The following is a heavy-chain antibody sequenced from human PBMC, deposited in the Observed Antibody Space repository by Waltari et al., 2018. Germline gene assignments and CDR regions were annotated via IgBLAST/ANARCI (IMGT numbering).Heavy chain of an antibody. Sequence: EVHLLESGGGLVKPGGSLRLPCAASGFTFRPYAMSWVRQAPGKGLEWVSAIGPAGSGTYYADSVKGRFTISRDNSKNTLHLEMNSLRAEDTAIYYCAKRGLASGHFDCWGPGTLVTVSS. CDR2: IGPAGSGT. CDR3: AKRGLASGHFDC. V-gene: IGHV3-23*01. J-gene: IGHJ4*02. D-gene: IGHD3-3*01. CDR1: GFTFRPYA.